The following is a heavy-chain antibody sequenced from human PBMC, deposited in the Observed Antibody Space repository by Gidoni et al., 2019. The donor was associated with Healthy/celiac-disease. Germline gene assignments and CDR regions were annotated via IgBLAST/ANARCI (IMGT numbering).Heavy chain of an antibody. D-gene: IGHD2-21*02. CDR2: INPSGGST. Sequence: QVQMVQSGAEVKKPGASVKVSCQESGYTFTSYYMHWVRQAPGQGLEWMGIINPSGGSTSYAQKFQGRVTMTRDTSTSTVYMELSSRRSEDTAVYYCASRGLAYCGGDCYYYYGMDVWGQGTTVTVSS. V-gene: IGHV1-46*01. CDR1: GYTFTSYY. J-gene: IGHJ6*02. CDR3: ASRGLAYCGGDCYYYYGMDV.